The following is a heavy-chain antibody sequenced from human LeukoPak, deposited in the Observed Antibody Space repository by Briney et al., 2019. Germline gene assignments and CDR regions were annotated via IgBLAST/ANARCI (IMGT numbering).Heavy chain of an antibody. CDR3: ARTYYDILTGYPPDAFDI. J-gene: IGHJ3*02. Sequence: SETLSLTCAVSGYSISSCYYWGWIRQPPGKGLEWIGSIYHSGSTYYNPSLKSRVTISVDTSKNQFSLKLSSVTAADTAVYYCARTYYDILTGYPPDAFDIWGQGTMVTVSS. CDR1: GYSISSCYY. D-gene: IGHD3-9*01. V-gene: IGHV4-38-2*01. CDR2: IYHSGST.